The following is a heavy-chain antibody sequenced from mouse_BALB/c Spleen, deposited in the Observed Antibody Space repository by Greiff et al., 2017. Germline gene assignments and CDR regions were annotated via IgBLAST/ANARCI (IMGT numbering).Heavy chain of an antibody. D-gene: IGHD1-1*01. J-gene: IGHJ4*01. V-gene: IGHV14-4*02. CDR1: GFNIKDYY. Sequence: VQLKESGAELVRSGASVKLSCTASGFNIKDYYMHWVKQRPEQGLEWIGWIDPENGDTEYAPKFQGKATMTADTSSNTAYLQLSSLTSEDTAVYYCNAPVVEGAMDYWGQGTSVTVSS. CDR2: IDPENGDT. CDR3: NAPVVEGAMDY.